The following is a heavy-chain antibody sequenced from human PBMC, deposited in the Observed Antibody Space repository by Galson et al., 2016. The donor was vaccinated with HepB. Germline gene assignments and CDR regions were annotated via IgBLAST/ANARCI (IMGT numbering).Heavy chain of an antibody. CDR3: ARDMHRPYYYDSSGYGDMGYYFDY. CDR2: IWYDGSNK. Sequence: SLRLSCAASGFTFSSYGMHWVRQAPGKGLEWVAVIWYDGSNKYYADSVKGRFTLSRDNSKHTLYLQMNSLRAEDTAVYYCARDMHRPYYYDSSGYGDMGYYFDYWGQGTLVTVSS. J-gene: IGHJ4*02. CDR1: GFTFSSYG. V-gene: IGHV3-33*01. D-gene: IGHD3-22*01.